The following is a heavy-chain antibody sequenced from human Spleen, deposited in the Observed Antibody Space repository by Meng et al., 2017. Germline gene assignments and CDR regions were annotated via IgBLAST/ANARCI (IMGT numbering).Heavy chain of an antibody. J-gene: IGHJ4*02. Sequence: EVQLVESGGGLVKPGGSLRLSCAASGFTFTNAWLSWVRQAPGKGLEWVGRIKSKVDGGTTDYAISVKGRFSISRDDSKNRLYLQMNGLKIEDTAVYYCMTDPHQFDYWGQGTLVTVSS. D-gene: IGHD5-24*01. CDR3: MTDPHQFDY. CDR1: GFTFTNAW. CDR2: IKSKVDGGTT. V-gene: IGHV3-15*01.